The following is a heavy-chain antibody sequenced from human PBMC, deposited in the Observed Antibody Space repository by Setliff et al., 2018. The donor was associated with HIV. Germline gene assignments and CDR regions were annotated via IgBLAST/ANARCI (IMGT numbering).Heavy chain of an antibody. CDR2: IYHNGNT. Sequence: NPSETLSLTCTVSGHSTGGAFYWGWIRQSPGKGLEWIGTIYHNGNTFYPPSLESRITVSLDTSKKTFSLKIKSATAADTAVYYCARGISPAAAGNWRYYYLDVWGKGTTVTVSS. J-gene: IGHJ6*03. CDR1: GHSTGGAFY. CDR3: ARGISPAAAGNWRYYYLDV. D-gene: IGHD6-13*01. V-gene: IGHV4-38-2*02.